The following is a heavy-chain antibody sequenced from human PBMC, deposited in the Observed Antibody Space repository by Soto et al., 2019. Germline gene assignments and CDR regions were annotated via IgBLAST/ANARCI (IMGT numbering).Heavy chain of an antibody. D-gene: IGHD4-17*01. CDR1: GFTFSSYA. CDR3: ARGDYGDYVPPDY. Sequence: QVQLVESGGGVVQPGRSLRLSCAASGFTFSSYAMHWVRQAPGKGLEWVAVISYDGSNKYYADSVKGRFTISRDNSKNTLYLQMNSLRAEDTPVYYCARGDYGDYVPPDYWGQGTLVTVSS. J-gene: IGHJ4*02. CDR2: ISYDGSNK. V-gene: IGHV3-30-3*01.